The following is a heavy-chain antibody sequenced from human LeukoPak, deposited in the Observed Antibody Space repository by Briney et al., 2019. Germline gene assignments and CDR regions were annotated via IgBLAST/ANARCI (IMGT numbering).Heavy chain of an antibody. Sequence: GGPLRLSYAASGINLSSYWVLWLHQAPGKRLVWGSRINTDGSSTSYADSVKGRFTISRDNAKNTLYLQMNSLRAEDTAVYYCARPHVGTVSNWFDPWGEGTLVTVSS. CDR1: GINLSSYW. J-gene: IGHJ5*02. D-gene: IGHD4-11*01. CDR3: ARPHVGTVSNWFDP. CDR2: INTDGSST. V-gene: IGHV3-74*01.